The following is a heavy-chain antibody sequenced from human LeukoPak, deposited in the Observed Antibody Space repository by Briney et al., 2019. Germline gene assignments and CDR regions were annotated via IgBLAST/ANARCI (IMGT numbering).Heavy chain of an antibody. CDR2: ITAGNGNT. Sequence: EASVKVSCKASGYIFISYAMHWVRQAPGQRLEWMGWITAGNGNTKYSQKFQGRVTITRDTSASTAYMELSSLRSEDTAVYYCARDSGEYYFDYWGQGTLVIVSS. D-gene: IGHD2-15*01. V-gene: IGHV1-3*01. J-gene: IGHJ4*02. CDR3: ARDSGEYYFDY. CDR1: GYIFISYA.